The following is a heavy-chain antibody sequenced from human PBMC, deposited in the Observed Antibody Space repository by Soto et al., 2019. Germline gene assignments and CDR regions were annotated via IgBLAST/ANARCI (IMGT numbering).Heavy chain of an antibody. V-gene: IGHV3-33*01. CDR3: ARVKIVVVVAATEPFGMDV. J-gene: IGHJ6*02. Sequence: QVQLVESGGGVVQPGRSLRLSCAASGFTFSSYGMHWVRQAPGKGLEWVAVIWYDGSNKYYADSVKGRFTISRDNSKNTLYLQMNSVRAEDTAVYYCARVKIVVVVAATEPFGMDVWGQGTTVTVSS. CDR2: IWYDGSNK. D-gene: IGHD2-15*01. CDR1: GFTFSSYG.